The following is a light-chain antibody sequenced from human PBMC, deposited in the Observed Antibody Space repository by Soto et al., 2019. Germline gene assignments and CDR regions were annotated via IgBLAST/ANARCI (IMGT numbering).Light chain of an antibody. Sequence: DIQMTQSPSTLSASVVDRVTITCRASQSIRNYLAWYQQKPGKAPRLLIYDASSLESGVPSRFSGSGSGTEFTLTISSLQPDDFATYYCQHYNSYPWTFGQGTKVEIK. V-gene: IGKV1-5*01. CDR3: QHYNSYPWT. J-gene: IGKJ1*01. CDR1: QSIRNY. CDR2: DAS.